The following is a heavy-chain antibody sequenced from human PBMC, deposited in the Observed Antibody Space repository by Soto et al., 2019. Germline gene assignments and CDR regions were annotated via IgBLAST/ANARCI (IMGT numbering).Heavy chain of an antibody. Sequence: PGESLKISCKTSGYRFTNYWIGWVRQMPGKGLEWMGIIYPGDSDTRYSPSFQGQVTISADKSISTAYLQWSSLKASDTAMYYCARDPYCGGDCYSDYWGQGTLVTVSS. CDR3: ARDPYCGGDCYSDY. D-gene: IGHD2-21*02. CDR2: IYPGDSDT. CDR1: GYRFTNYW. V-gene: IGHV5-51*01. J-gene: IGHJ4*02.